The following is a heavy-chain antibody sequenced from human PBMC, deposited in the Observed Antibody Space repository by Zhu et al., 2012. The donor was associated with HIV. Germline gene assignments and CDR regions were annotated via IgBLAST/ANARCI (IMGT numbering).Heavy chain of an antibody. CDR3: ARVSLAVTGLDYFDY. CDR1: DYSISSGYF. J-gene: IGHJ4*02. V-gene: IGHV4-38-2*02. D-gene: IGHD6-19*01. Sequence: QVQLQESGPGLVKPSETLSLICTVSDYSISSGYFWGWIRQPPGKGLEWIGSIYHSGTTYYKSSLKSRVTISLDTSKNQFSLKLSSVTAADTAVYYCARVSLAVTGLDYFDYWSQGPWSRLL. CDR2: IYHSGTT.